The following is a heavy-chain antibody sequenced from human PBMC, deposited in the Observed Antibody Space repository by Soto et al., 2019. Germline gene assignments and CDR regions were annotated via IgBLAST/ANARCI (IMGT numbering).Heavy chain of an antibody. CDR3: ARDRTSSGALDY. CDR2: ISYDGSNK. J-gene: IGHJ4*02. CDR1: GFTFSSYA. Sequence: GGSLRLSCAASGFTFSSYAMHWVRQAPGKGLEWVAVISYDGSNKYYADSVKGRFTISRDNSKNTLYLQMNSLRAEDTAVYYCARDRTSSGALDYWGQGTLVTVSS. D-gene: IGHD6-6*01. V-gene: IGHV3-30-3*01.